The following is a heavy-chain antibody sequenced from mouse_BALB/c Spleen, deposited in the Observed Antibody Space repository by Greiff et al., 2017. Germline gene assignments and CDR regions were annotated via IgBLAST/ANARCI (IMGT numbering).Heavy chain of an antibody. CDR1: GYTFTDYN. J-gene: IGHJ3*01. CDR3: AKGNGNSWFAY. V-gene: IGHV1-18*01. D-gene: IGHD2-1*01. Sequence: EVHLVESGPELVKPGASVKIPCKASGYTFTDYNMDWVKQSHGKSLEWIGDINPNNGGTIYNQKFKGKATLTVDKSSSTAYMELRSLTSEDTAVYYCAKGNGNSWFAYWGQGTLVTVSA. CDR2: INPNNGGT.